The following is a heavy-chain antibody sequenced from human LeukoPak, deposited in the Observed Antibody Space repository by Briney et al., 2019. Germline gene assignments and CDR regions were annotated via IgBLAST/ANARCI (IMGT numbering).Heavy chain of an antibody. Sequence: GGSLRLSCAASGFTFSSYGMHWVRQAPGKGLEWVAVIWYDGGNKYYADSVKGRFTISRDNSKNTLYLQMNSLRAEDTAVYYCAKDPGDGYTIDYWGQGTLVTVSS. D-gene: IGHD5-24*01. CDR1: GFTFSSYG. V-gene: IGHV3-33*06. CDR3: AKDPGDGYTIDY. CDR2: IWYDGGNK. J-gene: IGHJ4*02.